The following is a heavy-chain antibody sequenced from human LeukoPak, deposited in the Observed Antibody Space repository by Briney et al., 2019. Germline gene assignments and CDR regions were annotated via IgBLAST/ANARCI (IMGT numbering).Heavy chain of an antibody. D-gene: IGHD3-16*02. CDR1: GGSISSYY. CDR2: IYISGST. V-gene: IGHV4-4*07. J-gene: IGHJ3*02. Sequence: PSETLSLTCTVSGGSISSYYWSWIRQPAGKGLERIGRIYISGSTNYNPSLKSRVTMSVDTSKNQFSLKLSSVTAADTAVYYCARGNTYDYVWGSYLYAFDIWGQGTMVTVSS. CDR3: ARGNTYDYVWGSYLYAFDI.